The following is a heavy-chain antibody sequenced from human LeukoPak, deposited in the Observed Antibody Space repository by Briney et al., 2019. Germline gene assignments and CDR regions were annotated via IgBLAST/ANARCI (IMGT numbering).Heavy chain of an antibody. J-gene: IGHJ4*02. CDR1: GDSINTYY. CDR3: GASRDGYIDY. Sequence: SETLSLTCTVSGDSINTYYWSWIRQPAGKGLGWIGRIHTSGSTNYNPSLKSRVTMSLDTSKNQLSLKVNSVTATDTAVYYCGASRDGYIDYWGQGILVTVSS. V-gene: IGHV4-4*07. D-gene: IGHD5-24*01. CDR2: IHTSGST.